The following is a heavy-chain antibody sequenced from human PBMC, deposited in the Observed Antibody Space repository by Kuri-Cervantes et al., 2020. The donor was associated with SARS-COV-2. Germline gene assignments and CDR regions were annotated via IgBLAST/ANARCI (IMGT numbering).Heavy chain of an antibody. V-gene: IGHV1-69*05. CDR3: AREGCSSTSCYSAWFDP. Sequence: SVNVSCKASVGTFSSYAISWVRQAPGQGLEWMGGIIPIFGTANYAQKFQGRVTITTDESTSTAYMELSSLRSEDTAVYYCAREGCSSTSCYSAWFDPWGQGTLVTVSS. CDR2: IIPIFGTA. CDR1: VGTFSSYA. J-gene: IGHJ5*02. D-gene: IGHD2-2*01.